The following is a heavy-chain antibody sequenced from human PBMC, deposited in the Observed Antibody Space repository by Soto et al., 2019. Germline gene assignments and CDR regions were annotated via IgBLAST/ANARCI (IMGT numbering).Heavy chain of an antibody. J-gene: IGHJ4*02. CDR3: ATSQKGYNWNYFDH. V-gene: IGHV4-39*01. D-gene: IGHD1-20*01. Sequence: PTETLSLPCAVSGASISGSYYYWAWLRQSPGKGPEWIGSVFYTGFTSYNPSLESRVPVSVDTSKSQFSLKLSAVTAADTAVYYCATSQKGYNWNYFDHWGQGALVTVSS. CDR1: GASISGSYYY. CDR2: VFYTGFT.